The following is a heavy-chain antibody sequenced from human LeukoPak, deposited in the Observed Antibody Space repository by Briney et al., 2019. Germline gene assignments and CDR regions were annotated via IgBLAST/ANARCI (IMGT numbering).Heavy chain of an antibody. Sequence: SETLSLTCAVYGGSFSGYYWSWIRQPPGKGLEWIGEINHSGSTNYNPSLKSRVTISVDTSKNQFSLKLSSVTAADTAVYYCARPIMGYWGQGTLVTVSS. D-gene: IGHD3-16*01. CDR1: GGSFSGYY. V-gene: IGHV4-34*01. J-gene: IGHJ4*02. CDR3: ARPIMGY. CDR2: INHSGST.